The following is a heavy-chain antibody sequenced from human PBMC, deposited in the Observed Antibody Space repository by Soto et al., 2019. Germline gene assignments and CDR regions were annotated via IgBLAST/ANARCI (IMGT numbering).Heavy chain of an antibody. CDR2: IIPIFGTA. D-gene: IGHD3-3*01. CDR1: GGTFSSYA. Sequence: SVKVSCKASGGTFSSYAISWVRQAPGQGLEWMGGIIPIFGTANYAQKFQGRVTITADESTSTAYMELSSLRSEDTAVYYCARSQQSTIFGAPRYWGQGTLVTVSS. V-gene: IGHV1-69*13. CDR3: ARSQQSTIFGAPRY. J-gene: IGHJ4*02.